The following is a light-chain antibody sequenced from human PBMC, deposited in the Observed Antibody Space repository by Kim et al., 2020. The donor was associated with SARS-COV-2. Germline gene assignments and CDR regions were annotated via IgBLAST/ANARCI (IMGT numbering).Light chain of an antibody. CDR3: CTYAVINTWV. CDR1: SSDVGANNF. V-gene: IGLV2-11*01. Sequence: QSALTQPRSVSGSPGQSVTISCTGTSSDVGANNFVSWYQHYPGKAPKLIILYVNQRPSGVPDRFSGSKAGNTASLTISGLQAEDEADYYCCTYAVINTWVFGGGTQLTVL. J-gene: IGLJ3*02. CDR2: YVN.